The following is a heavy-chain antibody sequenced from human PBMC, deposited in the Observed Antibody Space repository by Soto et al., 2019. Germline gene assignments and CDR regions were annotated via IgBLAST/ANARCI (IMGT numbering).Heavy chain of an antibody. D-gene: IGHD1-1*01. V-gene: IGHV3-23*01. Sequence: EVQLLESGGGLVQPGGSLRLSCAASGFTFSTYAMNWVRQAPGNGLEWVSAISGSGGSIHYADSVKGRFTISRDNSKNPLYLQMHSLRDEDTAVYHCVKGYWKGDVWGQGTTVTVSS. J-gene: IGHJ6*02. CDR2: ISGSGGSI. CDR1: GFTFSTYA. CDR3: VKGYWKGDV.